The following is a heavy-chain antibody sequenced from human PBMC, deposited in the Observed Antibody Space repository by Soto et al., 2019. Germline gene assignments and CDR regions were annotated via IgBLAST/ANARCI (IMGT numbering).Heavy chain of an antibody. CDR2: INAGNGNT. CDR3: ARDLFRYDFWSGSGASSD. V-gene: IGHV1-3*01. D-gene: IGHD3-3*01. Sequence: GASVKVSCKASGYTFTSYAMHWVRQAPGQRLEWMGWINAGNGNTKYSQKFQGRVTITRDTSASTAYMELSSLRSEDTAVYYCARDLFRYDFWSGSGASSDWGQGTLVTVSS. CDR1: GYTFTSYA. J-gene: IGHJ4*02.